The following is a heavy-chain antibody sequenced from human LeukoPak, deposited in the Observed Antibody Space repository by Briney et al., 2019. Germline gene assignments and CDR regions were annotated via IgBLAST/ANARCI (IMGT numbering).Heavy chain of an antibody. CDR3: AQGPQQLRYPFDY. J-gene: IGHJ4*02. D-gene: IGHD6-13*01. CDR2: IYHSGST. CDR1: GGSIYNYY. Sequence: PSETLSLTCTVSGGSIYNYYRSWIRQPPGKGLEWIGYIYHSGSTNYNPSLKSRVTISVDTSKNQFSLKLSSVTAADTAVYYCAQGPQQLRYPFDYWGQGTLVTVSS. V-gene: IGHV4-4*08.